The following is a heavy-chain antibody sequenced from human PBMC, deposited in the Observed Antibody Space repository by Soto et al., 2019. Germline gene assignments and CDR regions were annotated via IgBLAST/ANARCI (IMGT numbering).Heavy chain of an antibody. D-gene: IGHD3-10*01. V-gene: IGHV3-30*03. Sequence: QVQLVESGGGVVQPGRSLRLSCAASGFTFSSYGMHWVRQAPGKGLEWVAVISYEGSNKYYADSVMGRFTISRDKSKNTLCLQMNSLRAEDTVVYYCAPWFGAFDYWGQGTLVTVSS. CDR3: APWFGAFDY. J-gene: IGHJ4*02. CDR1: GFTFSSYG. CDR2: ISYEGSNK.